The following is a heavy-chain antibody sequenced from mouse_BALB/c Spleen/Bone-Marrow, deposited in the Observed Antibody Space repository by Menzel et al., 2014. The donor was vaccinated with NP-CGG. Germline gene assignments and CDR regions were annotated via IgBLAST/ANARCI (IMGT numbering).Heavy chain of an antibody. CDR3: ARNPIRRNAMDY. CDR2: IWSGGST. Sequence: VMLVESGPGLVQPSQSLSITCTVSGFSLTSYGVHWVRQSPGKGLEWLGVIWSGGSTDYNAPFISRLSISKDNSNTQVFFKMNSLQANDTAIYYCARNPIRRNAMDYWGQGTSVTVSS. CDR1: GFSLTSYG. J-gene: IGHJ4*01. V-gene: IGHV2-2*02. D-gene: IGHD2-12*01.